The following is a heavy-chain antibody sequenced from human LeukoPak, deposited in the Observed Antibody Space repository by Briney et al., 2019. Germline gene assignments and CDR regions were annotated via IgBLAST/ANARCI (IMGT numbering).Heavy chain of an antibody. CDR3: ARARIYSVMDV. D-gene: IGHD2-15*01. Sequence: GGSLRLSCAASGFTFSSYWMSWVRQAPGKGLEWVANIKKDGSEKYYVDSVMGRFTISRDNAKNSLYLQTNSLRAEDTAVYYCARARIYSVMDVWGKGTTVTVSS. V-gene: IGHV3-7*01. CDR1: GFTFSSYW. CDR2: IKKDGSEK. J-gene: IGHJ6*03.